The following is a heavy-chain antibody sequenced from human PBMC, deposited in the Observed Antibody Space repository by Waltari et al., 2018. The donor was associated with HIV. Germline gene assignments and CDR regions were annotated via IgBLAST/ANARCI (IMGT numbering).Heavy chain of an antibody. D-gene: IGHD3-3*01. CDR1: GGSMTTNY. Sequence: VQLQESGPGLVKPSETLSLTCNVSGGSMTTNYWSWIRQSPGKGLEWIGYVYSSGNINYNPSLKSRVTIVLDTSKNQFSLKLRSVTAADTAVYYCARAPVHLRGYFYYGMDVWGQGTTVTVSS. CDR3: ARAPVHLRGYFYYGMDV. CDR2: VYSSGNI. V-gene: IGHV4-59*01. J-gene: IGHJ6*02.